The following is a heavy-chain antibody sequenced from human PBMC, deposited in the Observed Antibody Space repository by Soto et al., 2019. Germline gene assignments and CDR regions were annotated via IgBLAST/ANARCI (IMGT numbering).Heavy chain of an antibody. V-gene: IGHV3-53*01. CDR1: GFTVSSNY. J-gene: IGHJ4*02. CDR3: ASETTGTLGLDY. CDR2: IYSGGST. D-gene: IGHD4-17*01. Sequence: PVGSPRLSCAASGFTVSSNYMSWVRQAPGKGLEWVSVIYSGGSTYYADSVKGRFTISRDNSKNTLYLQMNSLRAEDTAVYYCASETTGTLGLDYWGQGTLVTVSS.